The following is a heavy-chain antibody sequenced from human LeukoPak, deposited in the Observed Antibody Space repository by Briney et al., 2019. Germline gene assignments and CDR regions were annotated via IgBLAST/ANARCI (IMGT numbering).Heavy chain of an antibody. CDR1: GGSFSGYY. J-gene: IGHJ5*02. CDR2: INHSGST. D-gene: IGHD6-25*01. CDR3: ARRLFWFDP. V-gene: IGHV4-34*01. Sequence: KPSETLSLTCAVYGGSFSGYYWSWIRQPPGKGLEWIGEINHSGSTNYNPSLKSRVTISVDTSKNQFSLKLSSVTAADTAVYYCARRLFWFDPWGQGTLVTVSS.